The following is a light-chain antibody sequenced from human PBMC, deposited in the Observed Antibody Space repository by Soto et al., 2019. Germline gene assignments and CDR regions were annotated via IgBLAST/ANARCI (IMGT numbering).Light chain of an antibody. CDR2: AAS. J-gene: IGKJ4*01. CDR1: QSISSW. V-gene: IGKV1-39*01. CDR3: QQSYSTPLT. Sequence: DIQMTQSPSTLSASVGDRVTITCRASQSISSWLAWYQQKTGKAHKLLIYAASSLKSGVPSRFSGSGSGTDFTLTISSLQPEDFATYYCQQSYSTPLTFGGGTKVDI.